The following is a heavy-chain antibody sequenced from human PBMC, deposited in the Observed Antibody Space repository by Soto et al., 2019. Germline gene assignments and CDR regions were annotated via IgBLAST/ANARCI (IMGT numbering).Heavy chain of an antibody. D-gene: IGHD3-3*01. Sequence: EVQLVESGGGLVQPRGSLRLACAASGFSFSSYCMYWVRQAPGKGLVWVSRINSDGSSTNYADSVKGRFTISRDNAKKTLYLQMNSLRAEDTAVYYCASDQFVLDSNHIGGIDYWGQGALVIVS. V-gene: IGHV3-74*01. CDR1: GFSFSSYC. CDR3: ASDQFVLDSNHIGGIDY. CDR2: INSDGSST. J-gene: IGHJ4*02.